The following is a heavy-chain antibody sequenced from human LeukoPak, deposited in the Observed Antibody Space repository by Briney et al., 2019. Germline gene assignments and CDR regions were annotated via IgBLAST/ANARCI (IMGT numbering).Heavy chain of an antibody. Sequence: SETLSLTCTVSGGSISSYYWSWVRQPPGKGLEWIGYIYNGGSTNYNPSLKSRVTMSVDTSKNQFSLKLSSVTAADTAVYYCARDVGPYYYDSSGYNWFDPWGQGTLVTVSS. CDR3: ARDVGPYYYDSSGYNWFDP. D-gene: IGHD3-22*01. J-gene: IGHJ5*02. CDR2: IYNGGST. CDR1: GGSISSYY. V-gene: IGHV4-59*12.